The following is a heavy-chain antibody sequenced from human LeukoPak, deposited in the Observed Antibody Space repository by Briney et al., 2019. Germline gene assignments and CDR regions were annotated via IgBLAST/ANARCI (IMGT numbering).Heavy chain of an antibody. D-gene: IGHD5-18*01. V-gene: IGHV4-34*01. CDR3: ARGGYSYGYFDY. Sequence: SETLSLTCAVYGGSFSGYYWSWIRQPPGKGLEWIGEINHSGSTNYNPSLKSRVTISVDTSKNQFSLKLSSVTAVDTAVYYCARGGYSYGYFDYWGQGTLVTVSS. J-gene: IGHJ4*02. CDR2: INHSGST. CDR1: GGSFSGYY.